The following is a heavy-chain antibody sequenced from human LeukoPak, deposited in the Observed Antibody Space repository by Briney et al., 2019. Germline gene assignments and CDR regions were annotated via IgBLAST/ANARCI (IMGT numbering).Heavy chain of an antibody. CDR1: GGSISSYY. CDR2: IYYSGST. V-gene: IGHV4-59*01. J-gene: IGHJ4*02. CDR3: ARDIRYAGNSV. D-gene: IGHD4-23*01. Sequence: SETLSLTCTVSGGSISSYYWSWIRQPPGKGLEWIGYIYYSGSTNYNPSLKSRVTISVDTSKNQFSLKLSSVTAADTAVYYCARDIRYAGNSVWGQGTLLTVSS.